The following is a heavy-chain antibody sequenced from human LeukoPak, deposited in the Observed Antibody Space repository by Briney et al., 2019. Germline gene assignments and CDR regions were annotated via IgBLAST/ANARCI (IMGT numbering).Heavy chain of an antibody. Sequence: GESLKISCKGSGYTFTNFWIGWVRQMPGKGLEWMGIIYPSDSDTRYSPSFQGQVTISADKSISTAYLQWSSLKASDTAMYYCAKDLTREFGYWGLGTLVTVSS. CDR1: GYTFTNFW. CDR2: IYPSDSDT. V-gene: IGHV5-51*01. J-gene: IGHJ4*02. CDR3: AKDLTREFGY.